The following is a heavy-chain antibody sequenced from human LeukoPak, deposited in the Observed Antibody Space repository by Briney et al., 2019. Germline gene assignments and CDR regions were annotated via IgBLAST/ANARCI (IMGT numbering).Heavy chain of an antibody. J-gene: IGHJ3*02. D-gene: IGHD5-18*01. V-gene: IGHV1-69*05. Sequence: GASVKVSCKASGGTFSSYAISWERQAPGQGLEWMGGIIPIFGTANYAQKFQGRVTITTDESTSTAYMELSSLRSEDTAVYYCARDWSPDTAMGLPGAFDIWGQGTMVTVSS. CDR3: ARDWSPDTAMGLPGAFDI. CDR2: IIPIFGTA. CDR1: GGTFSSYA.